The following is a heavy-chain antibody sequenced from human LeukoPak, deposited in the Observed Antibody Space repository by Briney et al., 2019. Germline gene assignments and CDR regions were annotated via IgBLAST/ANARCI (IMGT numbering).Heavy chain of an antibody. J-gene: IGHJ4*02. CDR3: AKGGSSHFDY. CDR2: INTDGSIT. CDR1: GFTFSSYW. V-gene: IGHV3-74*01. D-gene: IGHD6-13*01. Sequence: GGSLRLSCAASGFTFSSYWMHWVRQAPGKGLVWVSRINTDGSITSYADSVKGRFTISRGNTKNTLYLQMNSLRAEDTAVYYCAKGGSSHFDYWGQGTLVTVSS.